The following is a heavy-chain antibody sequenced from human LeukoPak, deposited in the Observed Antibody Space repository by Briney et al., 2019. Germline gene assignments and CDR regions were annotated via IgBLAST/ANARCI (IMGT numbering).Heavy chain of an antibody. Sequence: GGPLRLSCAASGFTFSSYAMSWVRQAPGKGLEWVSAISGSGGSTYYADSVKGRFTISRDNSKNTLYLQMNSLRAEDTAVYYCAKGPDFDWLSHDAFDIWGQGTMVTVSS. J-gene: IGHJ3*02. CDR3: AKGPDFDWLSHDAFDI. D-gene: IGHD3-9*01. CDR2: ISGSGGST. CDR1: GFTFSSYA. V-gene: IGHV3-23*01.